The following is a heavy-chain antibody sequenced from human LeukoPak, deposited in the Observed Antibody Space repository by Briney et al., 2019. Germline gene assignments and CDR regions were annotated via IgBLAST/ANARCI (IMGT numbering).Heavy chain of an antibody. CDR1: GFTFSTYA. J-gene: IGHJ6*03. CDR3: ARMRVTMVRGVIIDHYYMDV. Sequence: GGSLRLSCAASGFTFSTYAMSWVRQAPGKGLEWVANIKQDGSEKYYVDSVKGRFTISRDNAKNSLYLQMNSLRAEDTAVYYCARMRVTMVRGVIIDHYYMDVWGKGTTVTVSS. CDR2: IKQDGSEK. V-gene: IGHV3-7*01. D-gene: IGHD3-10*01.